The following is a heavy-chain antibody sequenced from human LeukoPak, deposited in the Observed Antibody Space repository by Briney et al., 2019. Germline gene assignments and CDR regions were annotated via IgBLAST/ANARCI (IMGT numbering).Heavy chain of an antibody. J-gene: IGHJ4*02. CDR2: INHSGST. Sequence: SETLSLTCAVYGGSFSGYYWSWIRQPPGKGLEWNGEINHSGSTNYNPSLKSRVTISVDTSKNQFSLKLSSVTAADTAVYYCAREVYSSGWYGTSDYWGQGTLVTVSS. D-gene: IGHD6-19*01. CDR3: AREVYSSGWYGTSDY. CDR1: GGSFSGYY. V-gene: IGHV4-34*01.